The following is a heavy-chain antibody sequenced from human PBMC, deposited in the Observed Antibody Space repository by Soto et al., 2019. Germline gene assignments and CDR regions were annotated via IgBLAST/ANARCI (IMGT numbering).Heavy chain of an antibody. J-gene: IGHJ4*02. V-gene: IGHV3-30-3*01. D-gene: IGHD4-17*01. CDR1: GFTFRNFA. CDR3: ARDDDYGDYRLDY. CDR2: ISYDGVKT. Sequence: QVQLVESGGGVVQPGRSLRLSCAASGFTFRNFAFHWVRQAPGKGLEWVTVISYDGVKTYYADSVKGRFTISRDDSKNTLYLQVSSLRPDDTAVYYCARDDDYGDYRLDYWGQGTLVTVSS.